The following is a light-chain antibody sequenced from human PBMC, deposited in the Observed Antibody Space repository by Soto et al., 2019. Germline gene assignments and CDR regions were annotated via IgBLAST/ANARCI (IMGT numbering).Light chain of an antibody. CDR3: QQYNNWPPDT. J-gene: IGKJ5*01. V-gene: IGKV3-15*01. CDR2: GAS. CDR1: QSVNNF. Sequence: EIVLTQSPATLSLSPGERATLSCRASQSVNNFLAWYQQRPGQAPRLLMYGASTRATGIPARFSGSGSGTEFTLTISSLQSEDFAVYYCQQYNNWPPDTFGQGTRLEI.